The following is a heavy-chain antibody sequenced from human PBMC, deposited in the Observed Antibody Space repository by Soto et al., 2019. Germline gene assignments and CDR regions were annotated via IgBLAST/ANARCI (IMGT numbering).Heavy chain of an antibody. CDR3: ARDWAWNYDY. CDR2: ISSDGGKA. V-gene: IGHV3-30-3*01. D-gene: IGHD1-7*01. CDR1: GFTVSYFG. Sequence: QVQLVESGGGVVQPGRSLRLSCAASGFTVSYFGLHWVRQAPGKGLEWVAFISSDGGKAYFADSMKGRFTISRDNSKNTLELQMNSLKPEDTAVYYCARDWAWNYDYWGQGTLVTVSS. J-gene: IGHJ4*02.